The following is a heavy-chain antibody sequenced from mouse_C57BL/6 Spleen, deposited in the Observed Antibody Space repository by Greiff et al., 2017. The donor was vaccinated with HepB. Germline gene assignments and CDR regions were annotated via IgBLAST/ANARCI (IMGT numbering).Heavy chain of an antibody. V-gene: IGHV3-6*01. CDR1: GYSITSGYY. Sequence: EVKLVESGPGLVKPSQSLSLTCSVTGYSITSGYYWNWIRQFPGNKLEWMGYISYDGSNNYNPSLKNRISITRDTSKNQFFLKLNSVTTEDTATYYCARDSSTGTRFAYWGQGTLVTVSA. CDR3: ARDSSTGTRFAY. CDR2: ISYDGSN. D-gene: IGHD4-1*02. J-gene: IGHJ3*01.